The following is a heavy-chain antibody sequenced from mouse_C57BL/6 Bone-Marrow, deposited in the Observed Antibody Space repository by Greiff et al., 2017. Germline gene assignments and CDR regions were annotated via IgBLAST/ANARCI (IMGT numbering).Heavy chain of an antibody. Sequence: QVQLQQSGAELVMPGASVKLSCKASGYTFTSYWMHWVKQRPGQGLEWIGEIDPSDSYTNYNQKFKGKSTLTVDKSSSTAYMQLSSLTSEGSAVYYCAREGYGRSPYGYFDVWGTGTTVTVSS. CDR2: IDPSDSYT. J-gene: IGHJ1*03. D-gene: IGHD1-1*01. CDR3: AREGYGRSPYGYFDV. V-gene: IGHV1-69*01. CDR1: GYTFTSYW.